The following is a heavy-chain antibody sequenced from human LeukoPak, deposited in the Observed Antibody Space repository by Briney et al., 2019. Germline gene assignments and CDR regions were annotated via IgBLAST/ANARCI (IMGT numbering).Heavy chain of an antibody. CDR3: ASLKEWLLLGGFDY. V-gene: IGHV3-30*03. Sequence: GGSLRLSCAASGFTFRTSALYWVRQAPGKGLEWVAAISYDERDVYYADSMKGRFAISRDNSKDILYLQMNGLRLEDTAIYYCASLKEWLLLGGFDYWGQGALVTVSS. CDR2: ISYDERDV. CDR1: GFTFRTSA. J-gene: IGHJ4*02. D-gene: IGHD3-22*01.